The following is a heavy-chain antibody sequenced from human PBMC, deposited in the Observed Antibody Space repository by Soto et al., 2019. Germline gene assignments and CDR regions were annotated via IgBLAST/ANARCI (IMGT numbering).Heavy chain of an antibody. V-gene: IGHV1-69*12. CDR3: ARTKDRAQLGGNYYSALDL. CDR2: IMHIFRTP. CDR1: GGTFSNSA. J-gene: IGHJ6*02. Sequence: QVQLEQSGAGVKKPGSSVKVSCKASGGTFSNSAISWLRQAPGQGLEWMGGIMHIFRTPAYAQKFQGRVTVTADESTSTAYMELSRLPSDDTAIYYCARTKDRAQLGGNYYSALDLWGQGTTVTVSS. D-gene: IGHD2-8*01.